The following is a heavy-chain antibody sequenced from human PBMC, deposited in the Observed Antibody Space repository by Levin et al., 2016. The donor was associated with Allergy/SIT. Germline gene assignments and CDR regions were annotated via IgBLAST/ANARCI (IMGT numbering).Heavy chain of an antibody. D-gene: IGHD4-23*01. CDR2: VHYSGST. J-gene: IGHJ4*02. V-gene: IGHV4-59*01. CDR1: GGPISGYY. CDR3: ARDHGNYFFDY. Sequence: SETLSLTCTVSGGPISGYYWSWIRQPPGKALEWIGHVHYSGSTNYNPSLKSRVTISGDTSKNQFSLKLRSVTAADTAVYYCARDHGNYFFDYWGQGTLVTVSS.